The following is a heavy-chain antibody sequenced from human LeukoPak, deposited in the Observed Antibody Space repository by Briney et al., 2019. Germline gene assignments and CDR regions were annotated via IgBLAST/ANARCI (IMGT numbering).Heavy chain of an antibody. CDR3: ALLRFGELLARGRYFDY. CDR2: IYHSGST. Sequence: SETLSLTCTVSGFSISSGYYWGWIRQPPGKGLEWIGSIYHSGSTYYNPSLKSRVTISVDTSKNQFSLKLSSVTAADTAVYYCALLRFGELLARGRYFDYWGQGTLVTVSS. J-gene: IGHJ4*02. V-gene: IGHV4-38-2*02. D-gene: IGHD3-10*01. CDR1: GFSISSGYY.